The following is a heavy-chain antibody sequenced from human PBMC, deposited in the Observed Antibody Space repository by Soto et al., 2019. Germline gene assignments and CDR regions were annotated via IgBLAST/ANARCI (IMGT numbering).Heavy chain of an antibody. CDR1: GFTFRDHA. Sequence: QVQLVESGGGVVQPGRSLRLSCAASGFTFRDHAMHWVRHAPGKGREWLAIIWNDGSNRFHAGSVKGRFTISRDNSKNTAYLQMNTLSAEDTAVYYCARALFPDVDIYAMDVWGQGTTVTVS. D-gene: IGHD2-2*03. CDR2: IWNDGSNR. CDR3: ARALFPDVDIYAMDV. J-gene: IGHJ6*02. V-gene: IGHV3-33*01.